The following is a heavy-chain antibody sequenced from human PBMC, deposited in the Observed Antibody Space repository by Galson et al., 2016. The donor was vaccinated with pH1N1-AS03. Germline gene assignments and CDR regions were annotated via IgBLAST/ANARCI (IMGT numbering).Heavy chain of an antibody. Sequence: SETLSLTCTVSGDSTFDYYWNWIRQPPGKGLEWIGYIQTTGNTKYNPSLKRRVTISEDTSKNQFSLRLSSVTAADTALYYCAVSPRTIAVTGTFPSGFDPWGQGMLVTVSS. J-gene: IGHJ5*02. CDR1: GDSTFDYY. V-gene: IGHV4-4*09. CDR2: IQTTGNT. CDR3: AVSPRTIAVTGTFPSGFDP. D-gene: IGHD6-19*01.